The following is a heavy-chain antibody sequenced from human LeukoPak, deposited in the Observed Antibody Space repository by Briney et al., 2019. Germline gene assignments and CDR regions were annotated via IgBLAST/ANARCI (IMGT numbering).Heavy chain of an antibody. CDR2: ISYDGSNK. Sequence: PGRSLRLSCAASGFTFSSYGMHWVRQAPGKGLEWVAVISYDGSNKYYADSVKGRFTISRDNSKNTLYLQMNSLRAEDTAVYYCARNGAAWDYYFDYWGQGTLVTVSS. D-gene: IGHD4-17*01. J-gene: IGHJ4*02. V-gene: IGHV3-30*03. CDR1: GFTFSSYG. CDR3: ARNGAAWDYYFDY.